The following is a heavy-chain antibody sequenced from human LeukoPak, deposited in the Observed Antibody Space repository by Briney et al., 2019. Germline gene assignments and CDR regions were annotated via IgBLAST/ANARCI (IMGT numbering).Heavy chain of an antibody. J-gene: IGHJ6*02. V-gene: IGHV3-48*03. Sequence: GGSLRLSCAASGFTFSSYEMTWVRQAPGKGLEWVSYISSSGSTIYYADSVKGRFTISRDNAKNSLYLQMNSLRAEDTAVYYCARDSCSSTSCYTWGYYYYGMDVWGQGTTVTVSS. CDR2: ISSSGSTI. D-gene: IGHD2-2*02. CDR1: GFTFSSYE. CDR3: ARDSCSSTSCYTWGYYYYGMDV.